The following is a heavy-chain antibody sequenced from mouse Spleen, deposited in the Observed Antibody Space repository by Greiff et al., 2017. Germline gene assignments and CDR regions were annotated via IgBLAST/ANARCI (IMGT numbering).Heavy chain of an antibody. V-gene: IGHV1-19*01. CDR2: INPYNGGT. CDR1: GYTFTDYY. CDR3: ARDYDGSPPYAMDY. J-gene: IGHJ4*01. D-gene: IGHD1-1*01. Sequence: EVQGVESGPVLVKPGASVKMSCKASGYTFTDYYMNWVKQSHGKSLEWIGVINPYNGGTSYNQKFKGKATLTVDKSSSTAYMELNSLTSEDSAVYYCARDYDGSPPYAMDYWGQGTSVTVSS.